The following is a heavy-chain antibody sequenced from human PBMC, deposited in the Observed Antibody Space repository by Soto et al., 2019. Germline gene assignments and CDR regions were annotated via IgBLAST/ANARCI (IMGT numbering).Heavy chain of an antibody. CDR3: ASLDTAMVQYYFDY. Sequence: ASVKVSCKASGYTFTSYGISWVRQAPGQGLEWMGWISAYNGNTNYAQKLQGRVTMTTDTSTSTAYMELRSLRSDDTAVYYCASLDTAMVQYYFDYWGQGTLVTV. CDR2: ISAYNGNT. V-gene: IGHV1-18*04. D-gene: IGHD5-18*01. CDR1: GYTFTSYG. J-gene: IGHJ4*02.